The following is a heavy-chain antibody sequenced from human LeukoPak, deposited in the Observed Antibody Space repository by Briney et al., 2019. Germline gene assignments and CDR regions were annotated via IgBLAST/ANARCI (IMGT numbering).Heavy chain of an antibody. CDR2: MSEDGNEI. V-gene: IGHV3-30*02. CDR1: GFTFSSYA. Sequence: PGGSLRLSCAASGFTFSSYAMHWVRQAPGKGLEWVAKMSEDGNEIFYVDSVKGRFTISRDNSKNTLYLQMNSLRAEDTAVYYCAKDRSYSSGPVTDYWGQGTLVTVSS. D-gene: IGHD3-22*01. J-gene: IGHJ4*02. CDR3: AKDRSYSSGPVTDY.